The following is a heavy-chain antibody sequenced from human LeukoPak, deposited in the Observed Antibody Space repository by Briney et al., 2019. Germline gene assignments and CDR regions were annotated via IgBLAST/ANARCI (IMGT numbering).Heavy chain of an antibody. CDR3: ARFGELSPYYYYMDV. CDR1: GYTFTSYG. V-gene: IGHV1-18*01. CDR2: ISPYNGYT. D-gene: IGHD3-10*01. J-gene: IGHJ6*03. Sequence: ASVKVSCKASGYTFTSYGISWVRQAPGQGLECMGWISPYNGYTNYAQKLQGRVTMTTDTSTSTAYMELRSLRSDDTAVYYCARFGELSPYYYYMDVWGKGTTVTVSS.